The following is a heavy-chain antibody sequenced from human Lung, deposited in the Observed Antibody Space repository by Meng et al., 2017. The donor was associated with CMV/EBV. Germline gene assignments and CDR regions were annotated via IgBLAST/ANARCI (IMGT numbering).Heavy chain of an antibody. J-gene: IGHJ6*02. D-gene: IGHD2-2*01. CDR2: MNPLYGTA. CDR1: SRFA. CDR3: ARDCSTNSCYSFDYYGMDV. Sequence: SRFAISWVRQAPGQGLEWMGGMNPLYGTAIYAQKFQGRVTVTTDESTNTAHVVLNSLRAEDTAVYFCARDCSTNSCYSFDYYGMDVWGQGTTVTVSS. V-gene: IGHV1-69*05.